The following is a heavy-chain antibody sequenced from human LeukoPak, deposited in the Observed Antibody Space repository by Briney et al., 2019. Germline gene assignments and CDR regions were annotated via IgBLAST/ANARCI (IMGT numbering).Heavy chain of an antibody. CDR3: AVLRIGGTTSDFDY. Sequence: GASVKVSCKASGYTFTSYDINWVRQATGQGLEWMGWMNPNSGNTGYAQKFQGRVTITRNTSISTAYMELSSLRSEDTAVYYCAVLRIGGTTSDFDYWGQGTLVTVSS. J-gene: IGHJ4*02. V-gene: IGHV1-8*03. CDR2: MNPNSGNT. D-gene: IGHD1-1*01. CDR1: GYTFTSYD.